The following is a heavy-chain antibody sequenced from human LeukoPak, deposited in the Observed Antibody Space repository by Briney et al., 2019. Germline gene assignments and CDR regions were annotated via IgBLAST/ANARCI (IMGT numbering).Heavy chain of an antibody. V-gene: IGHV3-23*01. D-gene: IGHD3-22*01. Sequence: PGGSLRLSCAASEFTFSNYAMSWVRQAPGKGLEWVSVISNSGGEIYYVDSVKGRFTISRDNAKNSLYLQMNSLRDEDTAVYYCARTSLPRYDYDRGGNYWGQGTLVTVSS. CDR1: EFTFSNYA. CDR3: ARTSLPRYDYDRGGNY. J-gene: IGHJ4*02. CDR2: ISNSGGEI.